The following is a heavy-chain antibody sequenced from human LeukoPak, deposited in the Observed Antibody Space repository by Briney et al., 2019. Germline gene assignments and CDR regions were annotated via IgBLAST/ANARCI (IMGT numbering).Heavy chain of an antibody. D-gene: IGHD3-3*01. CDR3: ARSYDTNFDY. J-gene: IGHJ4*02. V-gene: IGHV4-59*01. CDR2: IYFSGST. CDR1: GGSIRSYY. Sequence: SETLSLTCTVSGGSIRSYYWSWIRQPPGKGQEWIGYIYFSGSTSYNPSLKSRVTISVDRSKNQFSLKLSSVAAADTAVYYCARSYDTNFDYWGQGTLVTVSS.